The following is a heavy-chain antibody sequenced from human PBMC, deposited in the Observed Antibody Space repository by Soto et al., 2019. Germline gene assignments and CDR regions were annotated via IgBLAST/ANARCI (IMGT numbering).Heavy chain of an antibody. CDR3: VKDSYADFHRVLSTAEYFFDY. V-gene: IGHV3-9*01. D-gene: IGHD2-15*01. Sequence: PGGSLRLSCTASGFTFDDYAMHWVRQGPGRGLEWVSGITWNSGKIAYADSVKGRFTIARDDDNNSLYLQMNSLRPEDTALYYCVKDSYADFHRVLSTAEYFFDYWGHGDLVTVSS. CDR2: ITWNSGKI. CDR1: GFTFDDYA. J-gene: IGHJ4*01.